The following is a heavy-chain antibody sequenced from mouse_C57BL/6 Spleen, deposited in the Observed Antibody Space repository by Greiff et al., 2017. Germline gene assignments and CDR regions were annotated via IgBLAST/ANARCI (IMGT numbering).Heavy chain of an antibody. CDR2: INPGSGGT. CDR3: ARSGEIYYYGSSYVWFAY. Sequence: QVQLQQSGAELVRPGTSVKVSCTASGYAFTNYLIEWVKQRPGQGLEWIGVINPGSGGTNYNEKFKGKATLTADKSSSTAYMQLSSLTSEDSAVYFCARSGEIYYYGSSYVWFAYWGQGTLVTVSA. V-gene: IGHV1-54*01. D-gene: IGHD1-1*01. J-gene: IGHJ3*01. CDR1: GYAFTNYL.